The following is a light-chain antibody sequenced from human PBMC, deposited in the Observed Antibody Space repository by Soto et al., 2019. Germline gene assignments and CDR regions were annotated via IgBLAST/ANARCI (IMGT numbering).Light chain of an antibody. V-gene: IGKV3-15*01. CDR2: RAS. J-gene: IGKJ1*01. CDR1: QSISSN. Sequence: EIVMTQSPATLSVSPGERATLACRASQSISSNLAWYQQKLGQAPRRLIYRASTRATGIPARFSGSGSGTECTLTLSSLQSEDFALYYCHQYENWAQTFGQGTKVEI. CDR3: HQYENWAQT.